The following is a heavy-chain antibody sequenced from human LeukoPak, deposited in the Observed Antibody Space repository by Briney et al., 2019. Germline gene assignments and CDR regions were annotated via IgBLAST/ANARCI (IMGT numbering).Heavy chain of an antibody. Sequence: GGSLRLSCAASGFTFSSYSMNWVRQAPGKGLEWVSYISSSSSTIYYADSVKGRFTISRDNAKNTLYLQMNSLRAEDTAVYYCAREQVGPDYWGQGTLVTVSS. V-gene: IGHV3-48*04. CDR2: ISSSSSTI. CDR1: GFTFSSYS. CDR3: AREQVGPDY. J-gene: IGHJ4*02.